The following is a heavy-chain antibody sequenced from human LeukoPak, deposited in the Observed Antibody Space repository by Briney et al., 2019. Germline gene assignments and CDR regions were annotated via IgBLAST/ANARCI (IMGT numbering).Heavy chain of an antibody. CDR2: IIPIFGTA. CDR1: GGTFSSYA. Sequence: ASVKVSCKASGGTFSSYAISWVRQAPGQGLEWMGGIIPIFGTANYAQKFQGRVTITTDESTSTAYMELSSLRSEDTAVYYCARDHYMTTVAWTWFDPWGQGTLVTVSS. CDR3: ARDHYMTTVAWTWFDP. V-gene: IGHV1-69*05. D-gene: IGHD4-11*01. J-gene: IGHJ5*02.